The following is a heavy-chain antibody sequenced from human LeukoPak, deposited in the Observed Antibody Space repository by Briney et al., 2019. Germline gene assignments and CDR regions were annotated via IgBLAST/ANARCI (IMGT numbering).Heavy chain of an antibody. D-gene: IGHD1-1*01. Sequence: HPGGSLRLSCAASGFTFSSYAMSWVRQAPGKGLEWVSAISGSGGSTYYADSVKGRFTISRDNSKNTLYLQMNSLRAEDTAVYYCAKDKLENRDGGTNAFDIWGQGTMVTVSS. V-gene: IGHV3-23*01. CDR3: AKDKLENRDGGTNAFDI. CDR2: ISGSGGST. J-gene: IGHJ3*02. CDR1: GFTFSSYA.